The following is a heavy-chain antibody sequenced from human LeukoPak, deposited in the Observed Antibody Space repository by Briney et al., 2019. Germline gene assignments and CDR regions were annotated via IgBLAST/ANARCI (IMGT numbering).Heavy chain of an antibody. V-gene: IGHV1-69*04. Sequence: ASVKVSCKASGGTFSSYAISWVRQAPGQGLEWMGRIIPILGIANYAQKFQGRVTITADKSTSTAYMELSSLRSEDTAVYYCARGPQGYSYSHWGQGTLVTVSS. CDR2: IIPILGIA. J-gene: IGHJ4*02. D-gene: IGHD5-18*01. CDR3: ARGPQGYSYSH. CDR1: GGTFSSYA.